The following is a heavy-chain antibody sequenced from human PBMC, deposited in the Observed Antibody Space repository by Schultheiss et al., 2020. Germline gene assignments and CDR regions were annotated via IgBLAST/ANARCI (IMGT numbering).Heavy chain of an antibody. J-gene: IGHJ4*02. CDR1: GFTFSSYG. Sequence: GGSLRLSCAASGFTFSSYGMHWVRQAPGKGLEWVAVIWYDGSNKYYADSVKGRFTISRDNSKNTLYLQMNSLRAEDTAVYYCAKDTVTTSPDYWGQGTLGTVSS. CDR3: AKDTVTTSPDY. V-gene: IGHV3-30*02. D-gene: IGHD4-17*01. CDR2: IWYDGSNK.